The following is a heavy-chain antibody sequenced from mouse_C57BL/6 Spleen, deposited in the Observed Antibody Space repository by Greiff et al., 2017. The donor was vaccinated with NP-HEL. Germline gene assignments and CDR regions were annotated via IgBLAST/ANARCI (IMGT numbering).Heavy chain of an antibody. D-gene: IGHD1-1*01. CDR2: IHPNSGST. CDR3: ASPAVVAYYAMDY. Sequence: QVQLQQPGAELVKPGASVKLSCKASGYTFTSYWVHWVKQRPGQGLEWIGMIHPNSGSTNYNEKFKSKATLTVDKSSSTAYMQLSSLTSEDSAVYYCASPAVVAYYAMDYWGQGTSVTVSS. V-gene: IGHV1-64*01. CDR1: GYTFTSYW. J-gene: IGHJ4*01.